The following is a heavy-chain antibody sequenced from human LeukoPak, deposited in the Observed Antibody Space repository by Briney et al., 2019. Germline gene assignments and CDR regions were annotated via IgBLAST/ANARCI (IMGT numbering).Heavy chain of an antibody. CDR3: ARVDDSSGYSINDY. Sequence: SVKVSCKASGGTFSSYAISWVRQAPRQGLEWMGGIIPIFGTANYAQKFQGRVTITADESTSTAYMELSSLRSEDTAVYYCARVDDSSGYSINDYWGQGTLVTVSS. CDR1: GGTFSSYA. V-gene: IGHV1-69*13. D-gene: IGHD3-22*01. J-gene: IGHJ4*02. CDR2: IIPIFGTA.